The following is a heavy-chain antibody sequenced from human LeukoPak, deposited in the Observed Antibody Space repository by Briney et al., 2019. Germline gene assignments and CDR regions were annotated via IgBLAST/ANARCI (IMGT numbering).Heavy chain of an antibody. V-gene: IGHV3-21*01. CDR1: GFTFSSYS. Sequence: PGGSLRLSCAASGFTFSSYSMNWVRQAPGKGLEWVSSISSSSSHIYYADSVKGRFTISRDNAKNSLYLQMNSLRAEDTAVYYCARATPYGGGDCPHDYWGQGTLVTVSS. D-gene: IGHD2-21*02. J-gene: IGHJ4*02. CDR3: ARATPYGGGDCPHDY. CDR2: ISSSSSHI.